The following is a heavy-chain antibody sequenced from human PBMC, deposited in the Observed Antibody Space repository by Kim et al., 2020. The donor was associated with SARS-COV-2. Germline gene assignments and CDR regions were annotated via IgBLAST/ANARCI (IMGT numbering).Heavy chain of an antibody. J-gene: IGHJ5*02. CDR3: ARDKEVRALTGLNWFDP. CDR2: ISAYNGNT. CDR1: GYTFTSYG. Sequence: ASVKVSCKASGYTFTSYGISWVRQAPGQGLEWMGWISAYNGNTNYAQKLQGRVTMTTDTSTSTAYMELRSLRSDDTAVYYCARDKEVRALTGLNWFDPWGQGTLVTVSS. V-gene: IGHV1-18*01. D-gene: IGHD3-9*01.